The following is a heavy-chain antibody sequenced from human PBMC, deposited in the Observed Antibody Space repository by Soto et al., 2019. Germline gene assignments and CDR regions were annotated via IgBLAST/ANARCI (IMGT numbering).Heavy chain of an antibody. D-gene: IGHD6-19*01. J-gene: IGHJ6*02. CDR3: ARQQWLYYYYGMDV. V-gene: IGHV1-18*01. CDR1: GYTFTTYG. CDR2: ISAYNGNT. Sequence: QVQLVQSGAEVKKPGASVKVSCKASGYTFTTYGISWVRQAPGQGLEWMGWISAYNGNTNYAQKIQGRVTMTTDTSTSTAYVELRSLRSDDTAVYYCARQQWLYYYYGMDVWGQGTTVTVSS.